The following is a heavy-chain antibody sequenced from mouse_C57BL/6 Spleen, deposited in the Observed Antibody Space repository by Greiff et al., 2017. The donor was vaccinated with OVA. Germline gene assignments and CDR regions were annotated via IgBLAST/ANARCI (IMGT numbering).Heavy chain of an antibody. CDR1: GFTFSDYG. J-gene: IGHJ2*01. D-gene: IGHD4-1*01. CDR2: ISSGSSTI. CDR3: AKLGRGYFDY. Sequence: DVKLQESGGGLVKPGGSLKLSCAASGFTFSDYGMHWVRQAPEKGLEWVAYISSGSSTIYYADTVKGRFTISRDNAKNTLFLQMTSLRSEDTAMYYCAKLGRGYFDYWGQGTTLTVSS. V-gene: IGHV5-17*01.